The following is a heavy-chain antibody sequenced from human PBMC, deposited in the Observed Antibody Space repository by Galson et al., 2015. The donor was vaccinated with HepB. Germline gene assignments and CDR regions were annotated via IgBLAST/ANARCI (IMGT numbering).Heavy chain of an antibody. J-gene: IGHJ4*02. CDR2: ISGSGGST. CDR1: GFTFSSYA. V-gene: IGHV3-23*01. D-gene: IGHD6-19*01. CDR3: AILPGIAVAGELPDY. Sequence: SLRLSCAASGFTFSSYAMSWVRQAPGEGLEWVSAISGSGGSTYYADSVKGRFTISRDNSKNTLYLQMNSLRAEDTAVYYCAILPGIAVAGELPDYWGQGTLVTVSS.